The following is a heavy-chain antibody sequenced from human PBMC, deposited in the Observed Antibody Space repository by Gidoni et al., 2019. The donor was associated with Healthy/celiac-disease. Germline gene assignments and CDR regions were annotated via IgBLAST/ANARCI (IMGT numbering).Heavy chain of an antibody. CDR3: ARVGKYCSSTSCSYYFDY. CDR1: GFTFSSYA. D-gene: IGHD2-2*01. CDR2: ISSNGGST. J-gene: IGHJ4*02. Sequence: EVQLVESGGGLVQPGGSLRLSCAAPGFTFSSYAMHWVRQAPGKGLEYVSAISSNGGSTYYANSVKGRFTISRDNSKNTLYLQMGSLRAEDMAVYYCARVGKYCSSTSCSYYFDYWGQGTLVTVSS. V-gene: IGHV3-64*01.